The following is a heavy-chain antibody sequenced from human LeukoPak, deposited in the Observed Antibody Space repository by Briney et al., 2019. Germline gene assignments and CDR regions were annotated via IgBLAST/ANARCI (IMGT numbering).Heavy chain of an antibody. CDR2: MYSGGTT. CDR3: AKDKFRNSRDGLDY. D-gene: IGHD5-24*01. J-gene: IGHJ4*02. Sequence: GSLRLSCAVSGFDVSSSYVNWVRQAPGKGLERVAVMYSGGTTYYSDSVKGRFTISRDNSKNTVSLQINSLRVEDTAVYFCAKDKFRNSRDGLDYWGQGTLVTVSS. V-gene: IGHV3-66*01. CDR1: GFDVSSSY.